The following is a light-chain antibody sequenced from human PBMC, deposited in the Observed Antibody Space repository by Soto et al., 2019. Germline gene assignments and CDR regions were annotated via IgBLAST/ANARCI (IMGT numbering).Light chain of an antibody. V-gene: IGLV2-14*01. CDR2: EVS. CDR1: SSDIGGYHY. CDR3: SSYVSGNTLV. Sequence: QSALTQFASVSGSPGQSITISCTGTSSDIGGYHYVSWYQHHPGKAPKFMIYEVSNRPSGVSDRFSGSKSGSTASLTISGLQAEDEADYYCSSYVSGNTLVFGGGTKLTVL. J-gene: IGLJ2*01.